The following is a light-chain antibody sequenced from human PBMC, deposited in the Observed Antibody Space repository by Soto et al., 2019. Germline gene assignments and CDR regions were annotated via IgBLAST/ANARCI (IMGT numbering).Light chain of an antibody. J-gene: IGLJ1*01. V-gene: IGLV2-11*01. CDR1: STDVGGYNY. CDR2: DVS. CDR3: CSYAGRDTLYV. Sequence: QSVLTQPRSVSGSPGQAVTIPCTGTSTDVGGYNYVSWYQQHPGKVPKLILYDVSERPSGVPDRFSASKSGNTASLTISGLQAEDEADYYCCSYAGRDTLYVFGSGTKVTVL.